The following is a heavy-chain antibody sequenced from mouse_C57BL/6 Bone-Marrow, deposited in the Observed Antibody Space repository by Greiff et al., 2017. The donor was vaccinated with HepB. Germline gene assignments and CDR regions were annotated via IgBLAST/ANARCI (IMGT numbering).Heavy chain of an antibody. D-gene: IGHD1-1*01. CDR3: ARGIYYGSSPYYAMDY. CDR1: GFSLTSYG. V-gene: IGHV2-2*01. CDR2: IWSGGST. J-gene: IGHJ4*01. Sequence: QVQLQQSGPGLVQPSQSLSITCTVSGFSLTSYGVHWVRQSPGKGLEWLGVIWSGGSTDYNAAFISRLSISKDNSKSQVFFKMNSLQADDTAIYYCARGIYYGSSPYYAMDYWGQGTSVTVSS.